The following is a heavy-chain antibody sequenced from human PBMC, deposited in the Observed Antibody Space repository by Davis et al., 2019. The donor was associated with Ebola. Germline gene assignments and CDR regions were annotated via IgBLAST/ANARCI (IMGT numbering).Heavy chain of an antibody. CDR2: VFHSGTI. D-gene: IGHD3-3*01. CDR1: GAPISSYY. J-gene: IGHJ6*02. Sequence: SETLSLTCSASGAPISSYYWSWIRQPPGKGLEWIGYVFHSGTINYNPSLKSRVTISLDTSTNQFSLKLTSVIAADTAVYYCARGNDFWNGYPMDVWGQGTTVTVSS. CDR3: ARGNDFWNGYPMDV. V-gene: IGHV4-59*01.